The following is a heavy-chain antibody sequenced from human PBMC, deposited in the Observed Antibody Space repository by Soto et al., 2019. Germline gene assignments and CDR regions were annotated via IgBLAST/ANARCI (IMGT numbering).Heavy chain of an antibody. J-gene: IGHJ5*02. CDR3: ATSNWFDP. CDR2: VTRSGST. Sequence: KPSETLSLTCAVFGDSMDNHRWWSWVRQSPGKGLEWIGEVTRSGSTNYNPSLKSRVTISVDTSKNQFSLKLSSVTAADTAVDYCATSNWFDPWGQGTLVTVSS. CDR1: GDSMDNHRW. V-gene: IGHV4-4*02.